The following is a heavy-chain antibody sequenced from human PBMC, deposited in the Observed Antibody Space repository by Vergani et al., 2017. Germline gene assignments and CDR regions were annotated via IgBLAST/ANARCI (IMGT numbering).Heavy chain of an antibody. V-gene: IGHV3-30-3*01. D-gene: IGHD2-2*01. Sequence: QVQLVESGRGVVQPGRSLRLSCAASGFTFSSYAMHWVRQAPGKGLEWVAVISYDGSNKYYADSVKGRFTISRDNSKNTLYLQMNSLRAEDTAVYYCARCPRYQLLSVWFDPWGQGTLVTVSS. CDR2: ISYDGSNK. CDR1: GFTFSSYA. CDR3: ARCPRYQLLSVWFDP. J-gene: IGHJ5*02.